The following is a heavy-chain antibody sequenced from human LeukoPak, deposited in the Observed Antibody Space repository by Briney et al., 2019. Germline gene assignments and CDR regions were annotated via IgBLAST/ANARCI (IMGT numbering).Heavy chain of an antibody. CDR2: INHSGST. CDR1: GGSFSGYY. D-gene: IGHD6-6*01. CDR3: ARGASSSSGGYYYYYMDV. Sequence: SETLSLTCAVYGGSFSGYYWSWIRQPPGKGLEWIGEINHSGSTNYNPSLKSRVTISVDTSKNQFSLKLSSVTAADTAVYYCARGASSSSGGYYYYYMDVWGKGTTVTVSS. J-gene: IGHJ6*03. V-gene: IGHV4-34*01.